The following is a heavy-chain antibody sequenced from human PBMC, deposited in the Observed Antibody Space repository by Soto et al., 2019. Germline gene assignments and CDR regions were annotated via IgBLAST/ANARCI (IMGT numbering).Heavy chain of an antibody. CDR2: ISGSGGST. Sequence: GGSLRLSCAASGFTFSSYAMSWVRQAPGKGLEWVSAISGSGGSTYYADSVKGRFTISRDNSKNTLYLQMNSLRAEDTAVYYCAKDTRRFRYYDSSGPGCWGQGTLVTVSS. CDR3: AKDTRRFRYYDSSGPGC. D-gene: IGHD3-22*01. V-gene: IGHV3-23*01. J-gene: IGHJ4*02. CDR1: GFTFSSYA.